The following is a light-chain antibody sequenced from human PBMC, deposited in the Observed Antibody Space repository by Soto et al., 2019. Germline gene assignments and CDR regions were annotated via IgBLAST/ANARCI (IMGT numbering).Light chain of an antibody. J-gene: IGLJ1*01. CDR2: ANY. Sequence: QSVLTQSPSTSGTPGQRVTLSCSGSNSNIGSSTVNWYQQFPGTAPKLLIYANYQRPSTVPARFSGSKSGTSASLAISGLQSGDEADYYCAAWDDSLNVYVFGTGTKLTVL. CDR1: NSNIGSST. V-gene: IGLV1-44*01. CDR3: AAWDDSLNVYV.